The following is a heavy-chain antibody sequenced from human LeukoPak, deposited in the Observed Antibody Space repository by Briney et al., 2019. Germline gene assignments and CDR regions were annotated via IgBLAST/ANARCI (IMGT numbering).Heavy chain of an antibody. V-gene: IGHV3-20*04. J-gene: IGHJ4*02. CDR2: INWSGEST. D-gene: IGHD5-12*01. Sequence: RTGGSLRLSCAASGFTFDEYGMTWVRQASGKGLEWVCGINWSGESTGYADSVKGRFTISRDNAKNSLYLQMNSLRADDTAIYYCARGGRGRWGQGTLVTVSS. CDR1: GFTFDEYG. CDR3: ARGGRGR.